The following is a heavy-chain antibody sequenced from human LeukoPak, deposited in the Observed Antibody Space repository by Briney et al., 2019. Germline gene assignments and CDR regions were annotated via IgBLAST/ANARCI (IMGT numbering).Heavy chain of an antibody. Sequence: ASVKVSCKTSGYTFTGYYMHWVRQAPGQGLEWMGWINPNSGGTNFAQKFQGRVTMTRDTSISTAYMELSRLRSDDTAVYYCATEGHTSSDAFDIWGPGTMVTVSS. V-gene: IGHV1-2*02. CDR1: GYTFTGYY. D-gene: IGHD6-6*01. CDR3: ATEGHTSSDAFDI. J-gene: IGHJ3*02. CDR2: INPNSGGT.